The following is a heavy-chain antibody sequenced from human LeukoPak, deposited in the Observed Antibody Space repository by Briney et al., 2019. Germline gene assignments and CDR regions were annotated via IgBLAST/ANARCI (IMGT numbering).Heavy chain of an antibody. V-gene: IGHV3-48*03. J-gene: IGHJ4*02. D-gene: IGHD5-18*01. CDR3: ARVRCAYSHENYFDY. CDR2: ISGSGSTI. CDR1: GFTFATAA. Sequence: GGSLRLSCATSGFTFATAAMTWVRQAPGKGLEWVSYISGSGSTIYYADSVKGRFTISRDNAKDSLYLQMNSLGAEDTAVYYCARVRCAYSHENYFDYWGQGTLVTVSS.